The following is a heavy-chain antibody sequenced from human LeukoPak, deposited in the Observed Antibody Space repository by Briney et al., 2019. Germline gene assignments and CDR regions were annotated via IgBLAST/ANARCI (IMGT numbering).Heavy chain of an antibody. V-gene: IGHV4-39*07. Sequence: SETLSLTCTVSGGSISSSSYYWGWIRQPPGKGLEWIGSIYYSGSTYYNPSLKSRVTISVDTSKNQFSLKLSSVTAADTAVYYCARFSGSYFFDNWGQETLVTVSS. CDR1: GGSISSSSYY. CDR3: ARFSGSYFFDN. CDR2: IYYSGST. J-gene: IGHJ4*02. D-gene: IGHD1-26*01.